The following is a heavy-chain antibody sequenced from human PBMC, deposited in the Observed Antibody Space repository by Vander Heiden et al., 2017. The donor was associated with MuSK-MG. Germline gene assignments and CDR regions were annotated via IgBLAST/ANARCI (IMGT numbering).Heavy chain of an antibody. J-gene: IGHJ6*02. D-gene: IGHD1-26*01. Sequence: QVQLQESGPGLVKPSETLSLTCTVPGGSISSYYWSWIRQPPGKGLEWIGYSYYSGSTNYNPSLKSRVTISVDTSKNQFSLKLSSVTAADTAVYYCARHMYSGSEKGYYYYGMDVWGQGTTVTVSS. CDR1: GGSISSYY. CDR2: SYYSGST. CDR3: ARHMYSGSEKGYYYYGMDV. V-gene: IGHV4-59*08.